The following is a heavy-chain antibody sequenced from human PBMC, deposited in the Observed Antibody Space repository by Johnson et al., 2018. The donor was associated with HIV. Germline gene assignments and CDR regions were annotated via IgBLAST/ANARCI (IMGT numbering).Heavy chain of an antibody. CDR1: GFTFSSYA. Sequence: VQVLESGGDLVQPGGSLRLSCAASGFTFSSYAMSWVRQAPGKGLEWVSSITGSGGSTYYADSVKGRCTISRDNSKNTLYLQMNSLRAEDTAVYYCARGAVRGSFDIWGQGTMVIVSS. CDR3: ARGAVRGSFDI. V-gene: IGHV3-23*01. CDR2: ITGSGGST. D-gene: IGHD4-17*01. J-gene: IGHJ3*02.